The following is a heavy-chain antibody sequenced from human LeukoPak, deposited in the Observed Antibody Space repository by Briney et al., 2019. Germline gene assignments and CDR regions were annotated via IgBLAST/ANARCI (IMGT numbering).Heavy chain of an antibody. CDR1: GGSISGYY. D-gene: IGHD4-17*01. CDR3: SYGDYVDYYYYMDV. J-gene: IGHJ6*03. CDR2: IYYSGST. Sequence: KSSETLSLTCTVSGGSISGYYWSWIRQPPGKGLEWIGYIYYSGSTNYNPSLKSRVTISIDTSKNQFSLKLSSVTAADTAVYYCSYGDYVDYYYYMDVWGKGTTVTISS. V-gene: IGHV4-59*12.